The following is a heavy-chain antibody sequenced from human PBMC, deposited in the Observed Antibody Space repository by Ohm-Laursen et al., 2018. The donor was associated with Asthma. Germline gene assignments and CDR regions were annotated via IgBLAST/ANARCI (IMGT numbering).Heavy chain of an antibody. CDR3: AKEVSGWGTFDY. V-gene: IGHV3-23*01. CDR1: GFTFSSYA. CDR2: ISGSGGST. D-gene: IGHD6-19*01. Sequence: GQTLSLTCAASGFTFSSYAMSWVRQAPEKGLEWVSAISGSGGSTYYADSVKGRFTISRDNSKNTLYLQMHSLRGVDTAVYYCAKEVSGWGTFDYWGQGTLVTVSS. J-gene: IGHJ4*02.